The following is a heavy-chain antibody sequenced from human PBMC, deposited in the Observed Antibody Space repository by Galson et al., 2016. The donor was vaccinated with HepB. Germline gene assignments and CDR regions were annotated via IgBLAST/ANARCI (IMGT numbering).Heavy chain of an antibody. CDR2: IDSAGDT. D-gene: IGHD2-2*01. CDR3: ARALLGGGAGGSDTVAVPSAMDH. V-gene: IGHV3-13*01. CDR1: GFIFSDYD. Sequence: SLRLSCAASGFIFSDYDMHWVRQVTGKSLEWVSAIDSAGDTSYPGSVKGRFTISRENAKNPLYLQMNGLRAGDTAVYYCARALLGGGAGGSDTVAVPSAMDHWGQGTLVTVSS. J-gene: IGHJ4*02.